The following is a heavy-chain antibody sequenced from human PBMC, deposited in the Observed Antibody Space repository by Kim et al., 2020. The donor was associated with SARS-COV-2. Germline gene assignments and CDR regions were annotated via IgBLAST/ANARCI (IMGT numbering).Heavy chain of an antibody. J-gene: IGHJ4*02. D-gene: IGHD2-2*01. CDR3: AKDGVVPRTCLDY. Sequence: PNTVEGRLPTARDNSKNTLYLQMNSLRAEDTAVYYCAKDGVVPRTCLDYWGQGTLVTVSS. V-gene: IGHV3-23*01.